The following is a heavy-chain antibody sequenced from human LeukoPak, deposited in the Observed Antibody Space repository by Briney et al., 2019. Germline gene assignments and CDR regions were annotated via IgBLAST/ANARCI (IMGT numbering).Heavy chain of an antibody. D-gene: IGHD3-22*01. V-gene: IGHV3-33*01. CDR2: IWYDGSNK. Sequence: GGSLRLSCAASGFTFSSYGTHWVRQAPGKGLEWVAVIWYDGSNKYYADSVKGRFTISRDNSKNTLYLQMNSLRAEDTAVYYCARGRPQNSYYYDSSGYYYFDYWGQGTLVTVSS. CDR3: ARGRPQNSYYYDSSGYYYFDY. J-gene: IGHJ4*02. CDR1: GFTFSSYG.